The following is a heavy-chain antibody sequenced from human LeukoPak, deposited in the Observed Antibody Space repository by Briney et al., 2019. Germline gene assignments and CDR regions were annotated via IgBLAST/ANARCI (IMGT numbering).Heavy chain of an antibody. CDR1: GYTFTGYY. V-gene: IGHV1-2*04. J-gene: IGHJ4*02. Sequence: ASVKVSCKASGYTFTGYYMHWVRQAPGQGLEWMGWINPNSGGTNYAQKFQGWVTMTRDTSISTAYMELSRLRSDDTAVYYCASSLPEYSYGSFDYWGQGTLVTVSS. CDR2: INPNSGGT. D-gene: IGHD5-18*01. CDR3: ASSLPEYSYGSFDY.